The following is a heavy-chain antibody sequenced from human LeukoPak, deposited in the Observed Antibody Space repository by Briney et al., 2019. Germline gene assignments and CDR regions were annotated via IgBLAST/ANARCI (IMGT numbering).Heavy chain of an antibody. J-gene: IGHJ5*02. CDR1: GFTFNSYA. D-gene: IGHD3-16*01. CDR2: ISGSGDRT. Sequence: GGSLRLSCEASGFTFNSYAMSWVRQAQGKGLEWVSAISGSGDRTYSADSVKGRFTISRDNSKNTLYLQMNSLRPDDTAVYYCAKDGGEHWFDPWGQGTLVTVPS. V-gene: IGHV3-23*01. CDR3: AKDGGEHWFDP.